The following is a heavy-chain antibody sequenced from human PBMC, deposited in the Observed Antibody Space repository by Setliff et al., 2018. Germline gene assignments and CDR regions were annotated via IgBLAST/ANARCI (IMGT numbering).Heavy chain of an antibody. CDR2: ISSYNNDVT. D-gene: IGHD2-15*01. CDR1: GYILNSYG. Sequence: GASVKVSCKASGYILNSYGVSWVRQAPGQGLEWMGWISSYNNDVTNYLQRFQGRVTMTTDTSTSAAYMELRSLRSGDTAVYYCAISSLSICSGGTCPNAFDVWGQGTMVTV. V-gene: IGHV1-18*01. J-gene: IGHJ3*01. CDR3: AISSLSICSGGTCPNAFDV.